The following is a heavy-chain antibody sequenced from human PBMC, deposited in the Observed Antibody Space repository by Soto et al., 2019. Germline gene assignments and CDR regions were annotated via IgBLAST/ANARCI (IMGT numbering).Heavy chain of an antibody. CDR3: ARARGNFDFDY. CDR2: IWYDGSNK. D-gene: IGHD4-4*01. CDR1: GFTFSGYG. J-gene: IGHJ4*02. Sequence: GGSLRLSCAASGFTFSGYGMHWVRQAPGKGLEWVAIIWYDGSNKYFADSVKGRFTISRDNSQNTLYLQMNTLRAEDTAVYYCARARGNFDFDYWGQGTLVTVSS. V-gene: IGHV3-33*01.